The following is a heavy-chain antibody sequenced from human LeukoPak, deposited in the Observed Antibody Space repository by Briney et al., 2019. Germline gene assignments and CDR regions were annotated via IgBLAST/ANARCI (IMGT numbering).Heavy chain of an antibody. CDR1: GFTFSTHA. V-gene: IGHV3-23*01. CDR2: ISGDGDTT. Sequence: GGSLRLSCGASGFTFSTHAMAWVRQAPGKGLDWVSAISGDGDTTYYADSVKGRFTISRDNSKNTVYLQMNSLRAEDTAVYYCANQSPGWGQGTLVTIS. CDR3: ANQSPG. J-gene: IGHJ4*02.